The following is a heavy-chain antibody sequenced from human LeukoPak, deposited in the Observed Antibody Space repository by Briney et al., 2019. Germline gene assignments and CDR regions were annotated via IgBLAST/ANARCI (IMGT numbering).Heavy chain of an antibody. Sequence: SETETLICTLSGDSISSYYWSWIRQPPGKGLECIGYFYYSGSTKYNPSLKSRVTISVDTSKNHFSLKLSSVTAADTAVYYCARLGQPTAFDIWGQGTMVTVSS. CDR3: ARLGQPTAFDI. V-gene: IGHV4-59*08. J-gene: IGHJ3*02. D-gene: IGHD3-16*01. CDR1: GDSISSYY. CDR2: FYYSGST.